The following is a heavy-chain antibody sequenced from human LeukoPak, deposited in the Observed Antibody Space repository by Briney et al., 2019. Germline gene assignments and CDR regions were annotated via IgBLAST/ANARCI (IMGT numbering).Heavy chain of an antibody. J-gene: IGHJ4*02. CDR3: ARSKVGVSQFDY. V-gene: IGHV4-34*01. Sequence: KPSETLSLTCAVYGGSFSGYYWSWIRQPPGKGLEWIGEINHSGSTNYNPSLKSRVTISVDTSKNQFSLKLSSVTAADTAVYYCARSKVGVSQFDYWGQGTLVTVSS. CDR2: INHSGST. D-gene: IGHD1-26*01. CDR1: GGSFSGYY.